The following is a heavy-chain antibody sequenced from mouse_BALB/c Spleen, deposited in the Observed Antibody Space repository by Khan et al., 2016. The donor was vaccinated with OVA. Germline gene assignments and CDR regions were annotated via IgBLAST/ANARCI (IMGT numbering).Heavy chain of an antibody. CDR3: ARSLITTWYFDV. J-gene: IGHJ1*01. CDR1: GFTFSSFG. CDR2: VSFGSATI. Sequence: EVELVESGGGLVQPGGSRKLSCAASGFTFSSFGMHWVRQAPEKGLEWVAYVSFGSATIYYADTVKGRFTLSRDNPKTTLFLQMTSLRSEDTAIYYCARSLITTWYFDVWGAGTTVTVSS. D-gene: IGHD2-4*01. V-gene: IGHV5-17*02.